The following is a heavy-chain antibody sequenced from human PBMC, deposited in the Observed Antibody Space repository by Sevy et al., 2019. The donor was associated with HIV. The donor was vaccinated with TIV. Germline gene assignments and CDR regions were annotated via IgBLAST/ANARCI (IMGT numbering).Heavy chain of an antibody. CDR2: IRYNGEEK. V-gene: IGHV3-30*04. J-gene: IGHJ4*02. CDR3: AKDWRTSPMAILDHFDF. Sequence: GGSLRLSCAASGFTFSHYAMHWVRQAPGKGLQWVSSIRYNGEEKNYADSVTGRFTISRDNHKNTLFLQMSSLRAEDTALYYCAKDWRTSPMAILDHFDFWGQGILVTVSS. CDR1: GFTFSHYA. D-gene: IGHD2-2*02.